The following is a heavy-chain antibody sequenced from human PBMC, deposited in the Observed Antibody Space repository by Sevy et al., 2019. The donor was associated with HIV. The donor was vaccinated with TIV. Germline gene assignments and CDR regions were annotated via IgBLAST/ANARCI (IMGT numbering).Heavy chain of an antibody. CDR1: GFTFDDYA. CDR3: ARGLATADTPEYYFDS. J-gene: IGHJ4*02. CDR2: ITRNSYEAYGGTT. D-gene: IGHD5-12*01. Sequence: GGSLRLSCTTSGFTFDDYAMSWFRQAPGKGLEWVAFITRNSYEAYGGTTDYAASVKGRFMISRDDSKRIAYLQMTSLKTEDTAVYYCARGLATADTPEYYFDSWGQGTLVTVSS. V-gene: IGHV3-49*03.